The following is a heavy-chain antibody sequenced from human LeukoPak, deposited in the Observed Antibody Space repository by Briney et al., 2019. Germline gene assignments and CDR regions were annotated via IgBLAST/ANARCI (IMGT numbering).Heavy chain of an antibody. D-gene: IGHD1-1*01. CDR3: AKPSWNPESDWIDP. CDR2: ISGSGTRT. CDR1: GFTFTTSA. J-gene: IGHJ5*02. V-gene: IGHV3-23*01. Sequence: GGSLRLSCAASGFTFTTSAMNWVRQAPGKGLEWVSGISGSGTRTYYADSVKGRFTISRDNSKNTLYLQMNSLRAEDTAVYYCAKPSWNPESDWIDPWGQGTLVIVSS.